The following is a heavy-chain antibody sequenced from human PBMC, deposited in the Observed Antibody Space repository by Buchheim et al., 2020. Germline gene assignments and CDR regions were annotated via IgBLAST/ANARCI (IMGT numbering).Heavy chain of an antibody. Sequence: QVQLQESGPGLVRPSETLSLTCTVSGGSISSSYWNWIRQAPGKGLEWIGNVHYSGNPTYNPSLKSRVTISVDTSKNQFSLKLSSVTAADTAVYYCARVRGISEVDYWGQGTL. J-gene: IGHJ4*02. CDR2: VHYSGNP. V-gene: IGHV4-59*01. D-gene: IGHD3-3*02. CDR3: ARVRGISEVDY. CDR1: GGSISSSY.